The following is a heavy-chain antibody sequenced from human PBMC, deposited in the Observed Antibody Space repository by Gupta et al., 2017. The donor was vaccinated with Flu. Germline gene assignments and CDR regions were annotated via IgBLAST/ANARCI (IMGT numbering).Heavy chain of an antibody. CDR2: RDDGSIR. Sequence: RDDGSIRNYAVSVQGRFTISRVNSESRLYLQMSSLRIEDTAVYYCAKDWGWNHNNYGMNVWGQGTTVTVSS. J-gene: IGHJ6*02. CDR3: AKDWGWNHNNYGMNV. D-gene: IGHD3-16*01. V-gene: IGHV3-30*02.